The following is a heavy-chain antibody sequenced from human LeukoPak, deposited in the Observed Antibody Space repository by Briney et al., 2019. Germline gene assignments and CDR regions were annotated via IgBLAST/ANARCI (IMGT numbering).Heavy chain of an antibody. V-gene: IGHV1-69*08. Sequence: ASVKVSCKASGGTFSSYTISWVRQAPGQGLEWMGRIIPILGTANYAQKFQGRVTITADKSTSTAYMELSSLRSEDTAVYYCAGKSPARRVDYYYYYMDVWGKGTTVTVSS. D-gene: IGHD6-6*01. CDR3: AGKSPARRVDYYYYYMDV. CDR1: GGTFSSYT. J-gene: IGHJ6*03. CDR2: IIPILGTA.